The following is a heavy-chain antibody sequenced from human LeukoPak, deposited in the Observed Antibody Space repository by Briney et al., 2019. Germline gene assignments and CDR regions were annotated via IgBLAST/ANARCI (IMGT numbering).Heavy chain of an antibody. J-gene: IGHJ3*02. D-gene: IGHD3-16*01. CDR3: ARDGAADAFDI. Sequence: ASVKVSCKASGGTFSSYAISWVRQAPGQGLEWMGRIIPIFGTANYAQKFQGRVTITTDESTSTAYMELSSLRSDDTAVYYCARDGAADAFDIWGQGTMVTVSS. V-gene: IGHV1-69*05. CDR1: GGTFSSYA. CDR2: IIPIFGTA.